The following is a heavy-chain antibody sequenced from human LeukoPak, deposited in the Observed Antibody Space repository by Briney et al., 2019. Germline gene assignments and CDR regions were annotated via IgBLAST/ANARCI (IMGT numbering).Heavy chain of an antibody. Sequence: GGSLRLSCAASGFTFSSYSMNWVRQAPGKGLEWVSRISGSGRNTYYADSVKGRFTIPRDNSKNTLYLQMNSLRAEDTAVYYCAKASCGGECYYAMDVWGQGATVTVSS. CDR3: AKASCGGECYYAMDV. J-gene: IGHJ6*02. CDR2: ISGSGRNT. D-gene: IGHD2-21*01. CDR1: GFTFSSYS. V-gene: IGHV3-23*01.